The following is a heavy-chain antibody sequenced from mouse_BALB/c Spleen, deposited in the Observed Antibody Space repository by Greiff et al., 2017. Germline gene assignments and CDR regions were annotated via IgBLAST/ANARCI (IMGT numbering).Heavy chain of an antibody. D-gene: IGHD1-2*01. CDR2: IDPANGNT. CDR3: ASRDITTATLAY. J-gene: IGHJ3*01. V-gene: IGHV14-3*02. Sequence: EVQVVESGAELVKPGASVKLSCTASGFNIKDTYMHWVKQRPEQGLEWIGRIDPANGNTKYDPKFQGKATITADTSSNTAYLQLSSLTSEDTAVYYCASRDITTATLAYWGQGTLVTVSA. CDR1: GFNIKDTY.